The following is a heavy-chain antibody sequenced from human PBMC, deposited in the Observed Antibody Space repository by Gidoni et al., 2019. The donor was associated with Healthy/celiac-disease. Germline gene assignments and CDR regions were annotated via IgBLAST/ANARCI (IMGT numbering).Heavy chain of an antibody. CDR3: ARERGPNAFDI. J-gene: IGHJ3*02. V-gene: IGHV6-1*01. CDR2: YN. Sequence: YNDYAVSVKSRITINPDTSKNQFSLQLNSVTPEDTAVYYCARERGPNAFDIWGQGTMVTVSS.